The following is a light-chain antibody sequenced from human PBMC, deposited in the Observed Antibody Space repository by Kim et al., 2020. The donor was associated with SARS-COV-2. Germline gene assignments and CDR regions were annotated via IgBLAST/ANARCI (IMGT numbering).Light chain of an antibody. CDR2: TAS. V-gene: IGKV1-39*01. J-gene: IGKJ1*01. CDR1: QDISRY. CDR3: QQTYSASRT. Sequence: SASIGDRVTITCRASQDISRYLNWYQQKPGKAPKLLIYTASSLQSGVPTKFTSSGSETEFTLTISSLQPEDFATYYCQQTYSASRTFGQGTKVDIK.